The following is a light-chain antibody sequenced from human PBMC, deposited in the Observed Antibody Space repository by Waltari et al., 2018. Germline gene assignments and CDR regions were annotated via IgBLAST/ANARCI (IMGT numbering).Light chain of an antibody. V-gene: IGKV1-5*03. Sequence: DIQMTQSPSTLSASVGDRVTITCRASQSISSWLAWYQPKPGKAPKLLIYKASSLESGVPSRFSGSGSGTEFTLTISSLQPDDFATYYCQQYNNYWTFGQGTKVEIK. J-gene: IGKJ1*01. CDR2: KAS. CDR3: QQYNNYWT. CDR1: QSISSW.